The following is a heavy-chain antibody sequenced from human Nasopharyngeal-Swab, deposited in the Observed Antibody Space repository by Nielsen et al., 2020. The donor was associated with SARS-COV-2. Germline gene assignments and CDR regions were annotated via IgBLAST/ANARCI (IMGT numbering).Heavy chain of an antibody. CDR2: IWYDGSNK. CDR1: GFTFSSYG. D-gene: IGHD1-26*01. Sequence: GESLKISCAASGFTFSSYGMHWVRQAPGKGLEWVAVIWYDGSNKYYADSAKGRFTISRDNSKNTLYLQMNSLRAEDTAVYYCARDGVGAYLYYFDYWGQGTLVTVSS. CDR3: ARDGVGAYLYYFDY. V-gene: IGHV3-33*01. J-gene: IGHJ4*02.